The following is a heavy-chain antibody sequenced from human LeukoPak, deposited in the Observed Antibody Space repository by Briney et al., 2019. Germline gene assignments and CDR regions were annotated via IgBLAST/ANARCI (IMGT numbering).Heavy chain of an antibody. CDR2: LSYGGTNK. Sequence: PGGSLRLSCAASGFTFSDYAMHWVRQAPGKGLEWVAVLSYGGTNKYYADSVKGRFTISRDNSKNTMFLQMNSLRAEDTAVYHCARDRSGYANDAFDFWGQGTMVTVSP. D-gene: IGHD3-3*01. V-gene: IGHV3-30-3*01. CDR3: ARDRSGYANDAFDF. CDR1: GFTFSDYA. J-gene: IGHJ3*01.